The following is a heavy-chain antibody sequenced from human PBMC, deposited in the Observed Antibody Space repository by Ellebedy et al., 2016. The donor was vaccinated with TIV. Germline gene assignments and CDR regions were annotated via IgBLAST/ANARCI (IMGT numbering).Heavy chain of an antibody. Sequence: GGSLRLSCAASGFTVSSNYMTWVRQAPGKGPEWVANIDQDGSGKNYVDSVKGRFTISRDNSKNSVDLQMNSLRVEDTAIYYCARDQIWGQGTLVTVSP. J-gene: IGHJ4*02. V-gene: IGHV3-7*01. CDR3: ARDQI. CDR2: IDQDGSGK. CDR1: GFTVSSNY.